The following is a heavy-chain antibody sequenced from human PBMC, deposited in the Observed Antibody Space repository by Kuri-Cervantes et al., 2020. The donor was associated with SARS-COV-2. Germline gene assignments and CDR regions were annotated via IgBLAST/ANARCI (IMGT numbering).Heavy chain of an antibody. D-gene: IGHD2-2*01. Sequence: AGSLRLSCAASGFTFSSYWMHWVRHAPGKGLVWVSRINSDGSSTSYADSVKGQFTISRDNAKNTLYLQMNSLRAEDTAVYYCAREADCSSTSCYDYWGQGTLVTVSS. CDR3: AREADCSSTSCYDY. CDR1: GFTFSSYW. CDR2: INSDGSST. V-gene: IGHV3-74*01. J-gene: IGHJ4*02.